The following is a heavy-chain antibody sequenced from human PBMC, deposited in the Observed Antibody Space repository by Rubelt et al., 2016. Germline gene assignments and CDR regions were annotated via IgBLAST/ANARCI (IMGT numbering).Heavy chain of an antibody. CDR2: ISYDESIK. D-gene: IGHD1-14*01. V-gene: IGHV3-30*04. Sequence: VQLVESGGGLVQPGGSLRLSCAASGFYFSSYAMYWVRQAPGKGLEWLAVISYDESIKNYAESVKGRFTISRDNSKNTLYLQMNSLRPDDTAVYYCASGTIGMGVWGQGTTVTVSS. CDR3: ASGTIGMGV. CDR1: GFYFSSYA. J-gene: IGHJ6*02.